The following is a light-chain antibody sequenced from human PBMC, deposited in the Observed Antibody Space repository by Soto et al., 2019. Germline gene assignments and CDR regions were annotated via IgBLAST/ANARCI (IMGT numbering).Light chain of an antibody. CDR3: QQRYIGLT. Sequence: EIVLTQSRVTLSLSPGERATLSCRASQSVSRYLAWYQQKPGQAPRLLVYEASNRATGIPARFSGSGSGTDFTLTISSLEPEDFAVYYCQQRYIGLTFGGGTKVEMK. J-gene: IGKJ4*01. CDR1: QSVSRY. V-gene: IGKV3-11*01. CDR2: EAS.